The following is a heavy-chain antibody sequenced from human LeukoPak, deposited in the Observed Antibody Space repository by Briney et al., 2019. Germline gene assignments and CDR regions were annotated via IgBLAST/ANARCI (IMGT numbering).Heavy chain of an antibody. J-gene: IGHJ5*02. CDR1: GYTFTSYG. Sequence: GASVKVSCKASGYTFTSYGISWVRQAPGQGLEWMGWISAYNGNTNYAQKLQGRVTMTTDTSTSTAYMELRSLRSEDTAVYYCARVPFPYCGGDCYSGNWFDPWGQGTLVTVSS. CDR2: ISAYNGNT. D-gene: IGHD2-21*02. V-gene: IGHV1-18*01. CDR3: ARVPFPYCGGDCYSGNWFDP.